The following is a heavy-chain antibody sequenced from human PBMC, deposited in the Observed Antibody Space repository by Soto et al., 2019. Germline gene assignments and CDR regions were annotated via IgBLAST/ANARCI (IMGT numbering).Heavy chain of an antibody. V-gene: IGHV3-23*01. Sequence: GGSLRLSCAASGFSFSSSAMTWARQAPGKGLEWVSFISASSTSTYYADSVQGRFTISRDNSKNTLYLQMSSLRAEDTALYYCVKFGAPRYFDYWGQGTPVTVSS. D-gene: IGHD3-16*01. CDR3: VKFGAPRYFDY. CDR2: ISASSTST. CDR1: GFSFSSSA. J-gene: IGHJ4*02.